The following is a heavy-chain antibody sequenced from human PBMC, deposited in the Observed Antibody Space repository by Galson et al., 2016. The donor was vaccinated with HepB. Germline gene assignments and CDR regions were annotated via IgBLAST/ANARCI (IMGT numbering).Heavy chain of an antibody. CDR3: AAWYSGSNSHLFAP. V-gene: IGHV4-39*01. Sequence: ETLSLTCTVSGDSISSNSYYWGWIRQPPGKGLEWIGNIYYTGTTDYNPSLDSRVAMSVDTSNNQFSLSLKSVTAADTAVYYCAAWYSGSNSHLFAPWGQGTLVIVSS. D-gene: IGHD1-26*01. J-gene: IGHJ5*02. CDR2: IYYTGTT. CDR1: GDSISSNSYY.